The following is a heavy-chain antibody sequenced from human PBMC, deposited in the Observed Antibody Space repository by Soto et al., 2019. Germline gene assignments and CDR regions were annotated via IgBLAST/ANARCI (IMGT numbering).Heavy chain of an antibody. CDR1: GFTFSSYS. Sequence: GGALRLSCAASGFTFSSYSMNWVRQAPGKGLEWVSYISSSGSTIYYADSVKGRFTITRDNAKNSLYLQMNSLRAEDTAVYYCARGIVVVPADRSNWAWYMDLWGKGTTVTVSS. V-gene: IGHV3-48*01. CDR2: ISSSGSTI. D-gene: IGHD2-2*01. J-gene: IGHJ6*03. CDR3: ARGIVVVPADRSNWAWYMDL.